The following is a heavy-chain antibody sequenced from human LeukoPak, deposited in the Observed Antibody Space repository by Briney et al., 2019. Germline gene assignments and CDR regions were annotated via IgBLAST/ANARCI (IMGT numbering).Heavy chain of an antibody. Sequence: GGSLRLSCAASGFTFSSYGMHWVRQAPGKGLEWVAVISYGGSNKYYADSVKGRFTISRDNSKNTLYLQMNSLRAEDTAVYYCAKVKRKWFGELFFDYWGQGTLVTVSS. V-gene: IGHV3-30*18. D-gene: IGHD3-10*01. J-gene: IGHJ4*02. CDR3: AKVKRKWFGELFFDY. CDR1: GFTFSSYG. CDR2: ISYGGSNK.